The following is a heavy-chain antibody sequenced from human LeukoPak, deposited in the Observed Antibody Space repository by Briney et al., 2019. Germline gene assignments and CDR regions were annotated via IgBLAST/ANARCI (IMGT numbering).Heavy chain of an antibody. V-gene: IGHV4-4*07. CDR2: IYTSGTT. CDR3: ARGSIAARPAYYYYMDV. CDR1: GGSISSYY. Sequence: SETLSLTCTVSGGSISSYYWSWIRQPAGKGLEWIGRIYTSGTTHYNPSLKSRVTMSVDTSKNQFSLKLSSVTAADTAVYYCARGSIAARPAYYYYMDVWGKGTTVTVSS. J-gene: IGHJ6*03. D-gene: IGHD6-6*01.